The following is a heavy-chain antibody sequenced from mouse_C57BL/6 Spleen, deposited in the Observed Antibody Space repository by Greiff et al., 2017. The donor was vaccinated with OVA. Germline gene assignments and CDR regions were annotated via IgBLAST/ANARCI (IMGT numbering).Heavy chain of an antibody. CDR2: IYPGSGNT. D-gene: IGHD2-4*01. CDR3: ARWDYDYGGGFVY. Sequence: VQLQQSGAELVRPGASVKLSCKASGYTFTDYYINWVKQRPGQGLEWIARIYPGSGNTYYNEKFKGKATLTAEKSSSTAYMQLSSLTSEDSAVYFCARWDYDYGGGFVYWGQGTLVTVSA. CDR1: GYTFTDYY. J-gene: IGHJ3*01. V-gene: IGHV1-76*01.